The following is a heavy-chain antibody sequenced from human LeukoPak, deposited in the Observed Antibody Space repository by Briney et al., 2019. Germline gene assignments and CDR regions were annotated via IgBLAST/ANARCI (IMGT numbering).Heavy chain of an antibody. V-gene: IGHV3-23*01. CDR2: MSGRGDST. D-gene: IGHD3-22*01. Sequence: GGSLRLSCAASGFTFSSYAMSWVRQAPGKGLEWVSAMSGRGDSTYYADSVKGRFTISRDNSKNTLFLQMNSLRAEDTAVYYCAKALLSSGYYYYYYGMDVWGQGTTVTVSS. CDR1: GFTFSSYA. J-gene: IGHJ6*02. CDR3: AKALLSSGYYYYYYGMDV.